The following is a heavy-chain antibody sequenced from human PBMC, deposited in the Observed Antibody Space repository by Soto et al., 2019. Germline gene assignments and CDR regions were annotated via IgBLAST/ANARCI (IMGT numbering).Heavy chain of an antibody. CDR2: INAGNGNT. V-gene: IGHV1-3*01. CDR1: GGTFSSYA. CDR3: AREVPYGSGSPPYYYYYYGMDV. D-gene: IGHD3-10*01. J-gene: IGHJ6*02. Sequence: ASVKVSCKASGGTFSSYAISWVRQAPGQRLEWMGWINAGNGNTKYSQKFQGRVTITRDTSASTAYMELSSLRSEDTAVYYCAREVPYGSGSPPYYYYYYGMDVWGQGTTVTVSS.